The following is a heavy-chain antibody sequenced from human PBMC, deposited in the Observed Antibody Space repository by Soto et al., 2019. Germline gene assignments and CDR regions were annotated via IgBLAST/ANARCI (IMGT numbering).Heavy chain of an antibody. V-gene: IGHV4-38-2*01. CDR1: GYSISSGYY. J-gene: IGHJ4*02. CDR2: IFHSGST. CDR3: ARERTTATFEY. D-gene: IGHD4-4*01. Sequence: SETLSLTCAISGYSISSGYYWSWIRQTPGKGLEWIGNIFHSGSTYYNPSLKSRITISVDTSKNQFSLKLSSVTAADTAVYYCARERTTATFEYWGQGTLVTVS.